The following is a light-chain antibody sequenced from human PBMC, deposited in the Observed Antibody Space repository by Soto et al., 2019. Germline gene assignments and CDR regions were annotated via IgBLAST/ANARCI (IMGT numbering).Light chain of an antibody. Sequence: QSARTQPRSVSGSPGQSVTISCTRTSSDVDNYNNVSWYQQHPGKAPKLLIYDVNKRPSGVPYRFSGSKSGNTASLTISGLQAGDEADYFCCSYAGTYTRVFGTGTKLTVL. CDR1: SSDVDNYNN. CDR3: CSYAGTYTRV. J-gene: IGLJ1*01. CDR2: DVN. V-gene: IGLV2-11*01.